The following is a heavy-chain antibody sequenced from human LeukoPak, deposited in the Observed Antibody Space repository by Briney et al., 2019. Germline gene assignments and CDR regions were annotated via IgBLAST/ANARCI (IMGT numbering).Heavy chain of an antibody. CDR3: AREEGAPLSL. V-gene: IGHV4-30-2*01. J-gene: IGHJ4*02. CDR2: IYHSGST. Sequence: SETLSLTCAVSGGSISSGGYSWSWIRQPPGKGLEWIGFIYHSGSTYYNPTLKSRVTISVDRSKNQLPLKLSSVTAADTAVYYCAREEGAPLSLWGQGTLVTVSS. CDR1: GGSISSGGYS. D-gene: IGHD2-2*01.